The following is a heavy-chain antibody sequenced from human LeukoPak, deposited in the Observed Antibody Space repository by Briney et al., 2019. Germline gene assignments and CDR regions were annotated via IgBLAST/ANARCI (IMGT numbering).Heavy chain of an antibody. D-gene: IGHD1-26*01. CDR1: GSRFTSYW. J-gene: IGHJ6*03. V-gene: IGHV5-51*01. CDR2: IFPGDSDT. CDR3: ARHVGLPYYYYYMDV. Sequence: GESLKISRQGSGSRFTSYWLGWVRQMPGKGPEWMGVIFPGDSDTRYSPSFQGQVTISADKSISTAYLQWSSLKASDTAMYYCARHVGLPYYYYYMDVWGKGTTVTVSS.